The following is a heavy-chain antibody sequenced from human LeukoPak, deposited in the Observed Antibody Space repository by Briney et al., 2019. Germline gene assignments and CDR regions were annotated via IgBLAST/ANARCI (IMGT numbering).Heavy chain of an antibody. D-gene: IGHD3-16*01. CDR2: IYYSGST. V-gene: IGHV4-59*01. CDR1: GGSISSYY. Sequence: MTSETLSLTCSVSGGSISSYYWSWIRQPPGKGLEWIGYIYYSGSTNYNPSLKSRVTISLDTSKSQFPLKLTSVTAADTAVYYCARAPIPYDRSRTDYRFDPWGQGTLVTVAS. CDR3: ARAPIPYDRSRTDYRFDP. J-gene: IGHJ5*02.